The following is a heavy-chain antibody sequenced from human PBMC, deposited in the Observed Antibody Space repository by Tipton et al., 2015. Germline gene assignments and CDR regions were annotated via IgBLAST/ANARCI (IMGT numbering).Heavy chain of an antibody. CDR2: IWYDGNNK. D-gene: IGHD4-23*01. J-gene: IGHJ4*02. CDR1: GFTFSSYG. V-gene: IGHV3-33*01. Sequence: SLRLSCAASGFTFSSYGMHWVRQAPGKGPEWVAVIWYDGNNKYYADSVKGRFTISRDNSKNTLDLQMNSLRAEDTAVYYCARDHGGNTDYWGQGTLVTVSS. CDR3: ARDHGGNTDY.